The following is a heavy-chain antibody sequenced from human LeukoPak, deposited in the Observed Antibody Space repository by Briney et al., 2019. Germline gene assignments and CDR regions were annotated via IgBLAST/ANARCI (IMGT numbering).Heavy chain of an antibody. V-gene: IGHV3-23*01. CDR3: AKSGYDILTGYFPAGDYYYYGMDV. J-gene: IGHJ6*02. Sequence: GGSLRLSCAASGFTFSSYAMSWVRQAPGKGLEWVSAISGSGGSTYYADSVKGRFTISRDNSKNTLYLQMNSLRAEDTAAYYCAKSGYDILTGYFPAGDYYYYGMDVWGQGTTVTVSS. CDR1: GFTFSSYA. CDR2: ISGSGGST. D-gene: IGHD3-9*01.